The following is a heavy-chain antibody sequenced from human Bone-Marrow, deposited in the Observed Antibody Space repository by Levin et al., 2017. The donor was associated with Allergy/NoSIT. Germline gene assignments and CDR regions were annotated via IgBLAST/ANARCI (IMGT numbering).Heavy chain of an antibody. J-gene: IGHJ4*02. CDR2: VNNGGNA. CDR1: GFPFSRFA. Sequence: LSLTCAASGFPFSRFAMSWVRQAPGKGLEWVASVNNGGNAYYADSVMGRFSISRDTSKDTLDLQMDNLRVEDSAVYYCAKDHESTGWPTFDAWGQGTLVSVSS. CDR3: AKDHESTGWPTFDA. V-gene: IGHV3-23*01. D-gene: IGHD6-19*01.